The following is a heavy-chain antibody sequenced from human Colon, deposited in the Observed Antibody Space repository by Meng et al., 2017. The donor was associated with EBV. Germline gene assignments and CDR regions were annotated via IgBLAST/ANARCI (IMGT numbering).Heavy chain of an antibody. CDR3: ARGNAYNAPSFDY. CDR1: GASISSNTR. Sequence: QVRLRESGPRLVGPSGSLSLTCPGLGASISSNTRWSWVRRPPGKGLEWIGEIYHGGNTNYNPSLKSRVTISVDRSNDQFSLSLSSVTAADTAVYYCARGNAYNAPSFDYWGQGTLVTVSS. CDR2: IYHGGNT. D-gene: IGHD5-24*01. J-gene: IGHJ4*02. V-gene: IGHV4-4*02.